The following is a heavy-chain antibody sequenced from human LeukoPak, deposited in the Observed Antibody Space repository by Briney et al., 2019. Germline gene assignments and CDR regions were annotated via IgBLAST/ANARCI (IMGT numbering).Heavy chain of an antibody. Sequence: LRLSCAASGFTFSSYEMDWVRQAPGKGLEWVSYIGSSGGSRYYADSVKGRFTSSRDNAKNSLYLQMNSLRVEDTAVYYCAREDGDAFDIWGQGTVVSVSS. J-gene: IGHJ3*02. CDR3: AREDGDAFDI. D-gene: IGHD5-24*01. CDR2: IGSSGGSR. V-gene: IGHV3-48*03. CDR1: GFTFSSYE.